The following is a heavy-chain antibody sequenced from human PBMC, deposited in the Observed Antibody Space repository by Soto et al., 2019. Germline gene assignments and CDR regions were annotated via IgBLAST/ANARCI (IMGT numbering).Heavy chain of an antibody. CDR2: VANKPEGYTI. CDR3: VKETWYRFNY. D-gene: IGHD1-1*01. Sequence: VGSLRLSCASSGCTFSDSAIHLVRQAPGKGLEWVGRVANKPEGYTITYGVSVKGRFTISRDDPQNMAYLQMNSLKIEDTAVYYCVKETWYRFNYWGQGTVVTVS. CDR1: GCTFSDSA. V-gene: IGHV3-73*01. J-gene: IGHJ4*02.